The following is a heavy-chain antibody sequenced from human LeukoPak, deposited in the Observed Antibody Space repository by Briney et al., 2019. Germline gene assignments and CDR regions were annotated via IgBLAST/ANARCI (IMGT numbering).Heavy chain of an antibody. CDR2: IIPIFGTA. J-gene: IGHJ6*03. D-gene: IGHD5-24*01. CDR3: ARARDSYRSPRDVGYYYMDV. Sequence: EASVKVSCKASGGTFSSYAISWVRQAPGQGLEWMGGIIPIFGTANYAQKFQGRVTITADKSTSTAYMELSSLRSEDTAVYYCARARDSYRSPRDVGYYYMDVWGKGTTVTVSS. V-gene: IGHV1-69*06. CDR1: GGTFSSYA.